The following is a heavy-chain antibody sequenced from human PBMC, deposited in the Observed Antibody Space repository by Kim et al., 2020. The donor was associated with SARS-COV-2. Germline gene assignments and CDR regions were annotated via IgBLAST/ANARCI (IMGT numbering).Heavy chain of an antibody. Sequence: GGSLRLSCAASGFTFSSYAMSWVRQAPGKGLEWVSVIYSGGSSTYYADSVKGRFTISRDNSKNTLYLQMNSLRAEDTAVYYCANLEQGVPAAIGDDAFDIWGQGTMVTVSS. D-gene: IGHD2-2*02. CDR3: ANLEQGVPAAIGDDAFDI. V-gene: IGHV3-23*03. J-gene: IGHJ3*02. CDR2: IYSGGSST. CDR1: GFTFSSYA.